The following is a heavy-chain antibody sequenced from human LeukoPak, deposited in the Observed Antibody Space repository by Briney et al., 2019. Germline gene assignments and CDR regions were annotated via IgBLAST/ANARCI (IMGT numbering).Heavy chain of an antibody. J-gene: IGHJ4*02. V-gene: IGHV3-21*01. CDR3: AHLPSSGTGIVDY. D-gene: IGHD3-10*01. CDR2: ISRRSTYI. CDR1: GFTFSSYT. Sequence: PGGSLRLSCAASGFTFSSYTMNWVRQAPGKGLEWVSSISRRSTYIYYADSVKGRFTISRDNAKNSPYLQMNSLRAEDTAVYYCAHLPSSGTGIVDYWGQGTLVTVSS.